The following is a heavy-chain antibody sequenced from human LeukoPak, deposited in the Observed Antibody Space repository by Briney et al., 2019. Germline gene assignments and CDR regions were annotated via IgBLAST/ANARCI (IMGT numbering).Heavy chain of an antibody. CDR1: GYTFSNYY. V-gene: IGHV1-2*02. D-gene: IGHD3-3*02. CDR2: INPSSGGT. J-gene: IGHJ4*02. Sequence: ASVKVSCKASGYTFSNYYIHWVRQAPGQGLEWMGWINPSSGGTNYRQKFKGRVTMTRDTSTSTAYMELTRLRSDDTAVFYCARANSFMGKAGFDYWGQGALVIVSS. CDR3: ARANSFMGKAGFDY.